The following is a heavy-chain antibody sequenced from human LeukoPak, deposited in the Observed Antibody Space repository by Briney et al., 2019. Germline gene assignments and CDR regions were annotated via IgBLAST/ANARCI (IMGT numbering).Heavy chain of an antibody. CDR1: GDSVSSNSAA. CDR3: AREGGPYRPLDY. J-gene: IGHJ4*02. CDR2: TYYRSKWYN. Sequence: SQTLSLTCALSGDSVSSNSAAWNWIRHSPSRGLEWLGRTYYRSKWYNDYAVAVKSRITINPDTSKNQFSLQLTSVTAADPAVYYCAREGGPYRPLDYSGQGTLVTVSS. V-gene: IGHV6-1*01.